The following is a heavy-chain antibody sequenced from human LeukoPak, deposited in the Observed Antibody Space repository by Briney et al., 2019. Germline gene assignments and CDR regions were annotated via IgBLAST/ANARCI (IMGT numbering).Heavy chain of an antibody. CDR2: IYYSGST. CDR1: GGSISSYY. Sequence: SETLSLTCTVSGGSISSYYWSWTRQPPGKGLEWIGYIYYSGSTNYNPSLKSRVTISVDTSKNQFSLKLSSVTAADTAVYYCARDGGYSSSWPYYYYGMDVWGQGTTVTVSS. D-gene: IGHD6-13*01. CDR3: ARDGGYSSSWPYYYYGMDV. J-gene: IGHJ6*02. V-gene: IGHV4-59*01.